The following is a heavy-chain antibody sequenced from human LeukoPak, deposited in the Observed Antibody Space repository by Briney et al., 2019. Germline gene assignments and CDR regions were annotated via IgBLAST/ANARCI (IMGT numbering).Heavy chain of an antibody. J-gene: IGHJ3*02. Sequence: GRSLRLSCAASGFTFSSYSMNWVRQAPGKGLGWVSSIYSTTTYIYYAGSVKGRFTISRDNAENSLYLQMNSLRAEDTAVYYCARDQFIHAFDIWGQGTMVTVSS. CDR2: IYSTTTYI. V-gene: IGHV3-21*01. CDR3: ARDQFIHAFDI. D-gene: IGHD5-24*01. CDR1: GFTFSSYS.